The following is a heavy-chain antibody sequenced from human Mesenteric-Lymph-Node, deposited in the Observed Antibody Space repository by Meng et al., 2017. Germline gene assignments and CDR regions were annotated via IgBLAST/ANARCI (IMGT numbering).Heavy chain of an antibody. Sequence: GQLEESGPGLVKPSDTRSLTCAVSGYSIRSTNWWGWIRQPPGKGLEWIGYIYYSRSPSYTPSLHTRVPLSVATSKNQFSLNLNSVTAVDTAVYYCARNVPGTSAYYDWGQGTLVTVSS. CDR3: ARNVPGTSAYYD. V-gene: IGHV4-28*01. D-gene: IGHD3-22*01. CDR1: GYSIRSTNW. J-gene: IGHJ4*02. CDR2: IYYSRSP.